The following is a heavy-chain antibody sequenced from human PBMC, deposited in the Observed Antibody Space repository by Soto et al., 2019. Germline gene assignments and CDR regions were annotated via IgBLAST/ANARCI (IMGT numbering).Heavy chain of an antibody. D-gene: IGHD3-22*01. Sequence: QVQLVESGGGVVQPGRSLRLSCAASGFTFSSYAMHWVRQAPGKGLEWVAVISYDGSNKYYADSVKGRFAISRDNSKNTLYLQMNSLRAEDTAVYYCAREHYDSSGYEGNWFDPWGQGTLVTVSS. V-gene: IGHV3-30*09. CDR3: AREHYDSSGYEGNWFDP. CDR2: ISYDGSNK. CDR1: GFTFSSYA. J-gene: IGHJ5*02.